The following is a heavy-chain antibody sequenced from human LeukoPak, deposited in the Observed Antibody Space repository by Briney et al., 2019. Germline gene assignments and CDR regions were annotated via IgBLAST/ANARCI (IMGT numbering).Heavy chain of an antibody. D-gene: IGHD3-9*01. V-gene: IGHV3-7*01. CDR1: GFTFSSYW. Sequence: GGSLRLSCAASGFTFSSYWMSWVRQAPGKGLEWVANIKQDGSEKYYVDSVKGRFTISRDNAKNSLYLQMNSLRAEDTAVYYCARERYYDILTGYYWAYYYYYYMDVWGKGTTVTVSS. CDR2: IKQDGSEK. J-gene: IGHJ6*03. CDR3: ARERYYDILTGYYWAYYYYYYMDV.